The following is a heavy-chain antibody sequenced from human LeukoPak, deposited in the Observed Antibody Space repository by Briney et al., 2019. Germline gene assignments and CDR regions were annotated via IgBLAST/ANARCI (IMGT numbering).Heavy chain of an antibody. V-gene: IGHV3-15*01. CDR3: TTDRYYYDYSGYAFDI. J-gene: IGHJ3*02. CDR2: IKSKTDGGAT. CDR1: GFTFSNAW. D-gene: IGHD3-22*01. Sequence: ESGGSLRLSCAASGFTFSNAWMSWIRQAPGKGLEWVGRIKSKTDGGATDYAAPVKGRFTISRDDSKNTLYLQMNSLKTEDTAVYYCTTDRYYYDYSGYAFDIWGQGTMVTVSS.